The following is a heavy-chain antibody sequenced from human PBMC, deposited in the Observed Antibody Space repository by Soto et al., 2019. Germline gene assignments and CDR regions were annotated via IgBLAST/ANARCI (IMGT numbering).Heavy chain of an antibody. CDR2: INPNSGGT. V-gene: IGHV1-2*02. CDR3: ARDRAFYDSSGSTRYAFDI. D-gene: IGHD3-22*01. CDR1: GYTFTTHH. J-gene: IGHJ3*02. Sequence: QVQLVQSGADVKKPGASVKVSCKASGYTFTTHHMHWVRQAPGQGLEWMGIINPNSGGTNYAQKFQGRVTMTRDTSISTAYMELSRLRSDDTAVYYCARDRAFYDSSGSTRYAFDIWGQGTMVTVSS.